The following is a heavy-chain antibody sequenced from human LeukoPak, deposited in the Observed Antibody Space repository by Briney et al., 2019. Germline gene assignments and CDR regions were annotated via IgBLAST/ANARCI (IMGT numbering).Heavy chain of an antibody. CDR2: IISTGGST. Sequence: GGSLRLSCAASGFTFSSCAMSWVRQAPGKVLEWVSGIISTGGSTYYADSVKGRFTISRDNSKSTLSLQMDSLRAEDTAVYYCAKGYSSGWRTYFDYWGQGTLVTVSS. V-gene: IGHV3-23*01. D-gene: IGHD6-19*01. J-gene: IGHJ4*02. CDR1: GFTFSSCA. CDR3: AKGYSSGWRTYFDY.